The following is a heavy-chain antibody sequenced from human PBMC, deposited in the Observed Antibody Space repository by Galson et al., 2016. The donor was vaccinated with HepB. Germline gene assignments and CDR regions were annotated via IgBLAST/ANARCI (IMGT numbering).Heavy chain of an antibody. CDR3: ARHWTY. J-gene: IGHJ4*02. CDR2: INSTGNT. V-gene: IGHV4-39*01. Sequence: LSLTCIVSGGSISSTTYYWGWIRQSPGKGLEWIGSINSTGNTYYTPSLKSRVAISVDTSKNQFSLRLTSVTAADTALYFCARHWTYWGQGTLVTVSS. D-gene: IGHD3/OR15-3a*01. CDR1: GGSISSTTYY.